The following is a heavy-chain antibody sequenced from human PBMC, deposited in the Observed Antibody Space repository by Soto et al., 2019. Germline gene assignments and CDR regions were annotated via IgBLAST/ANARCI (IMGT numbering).Heavy chain of an antibody. CDR2: IYPGDSDT. D-gene: IGHD2-2*02. V-gene: IGHV5-51*01. CDR1: GYSFTSYW. CDR3: ARHSCSSTSCYNPSGYYYYMDV. J-gene: IGHJ6*03. Sequence: GESLKISCKGSGYSFTSYWIGWVRQMPGKGLEWMGIIYPGDSDTRYSPSFQGQVTISADKSISTAYLQWSSLKASDTAMYYCARHSCSSTSCYNPSGYYYYMDVWGKGTTVTVSS.